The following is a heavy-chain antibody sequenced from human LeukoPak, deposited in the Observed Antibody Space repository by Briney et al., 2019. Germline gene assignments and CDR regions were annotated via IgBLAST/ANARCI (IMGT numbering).Heavy chain of an antibody. D-gene: IGHD1-26*01. CDR1: GDSMHSYY. J-gene: IGHJ6*03. CDR2: AYSVVNA. Sequence: PSETLSLTCTVSGDSMHSYYCSWIRHSAESLLGWIGRAYSVVNAYYNTSLQSRVTLSVDKSNNQFSLDLASVTAADTALYYCAREKSGTLTRAYYYIDVWGRGITVTVSS. V-gene: IGHV4-4*07. CDR3: AREKSGTLTRAYYYIDV.